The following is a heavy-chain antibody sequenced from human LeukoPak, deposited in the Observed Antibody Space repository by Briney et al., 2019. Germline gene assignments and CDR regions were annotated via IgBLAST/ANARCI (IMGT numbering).Heavy chain of an antibody. D-gene: IGHD3-3*01. Sequence: ASVKVSCKASGYTFTDYYIHWVRQAPGQGLEWMGWIGPNTGDTDSAQKFQGRATMTRDTSITTAYMELNRLTSDDAAVYYCSRRGDFQAFDYWGQGTLVTVSS. CDR1: GYTFTDYY. CDR3: SRRGDFQAFDY. V-gene: IGHV1-2*02. CDR2: IGPNTGDT. J-gene: IGHJ4*02.